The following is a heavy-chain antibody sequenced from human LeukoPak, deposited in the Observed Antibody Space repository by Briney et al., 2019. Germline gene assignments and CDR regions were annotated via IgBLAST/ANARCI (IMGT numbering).Heavy chain of an antibody. J-gene: IGHJ5*02. Sequence: PSETLSLTCTVSGGSISSSSYYWGWIRQPPGKGLEWIGSIYYSGSTYYNPSLKSRVTISVDTSKNQFSLKLSSVTAADTAVYYCALCWYRAKSPMLIIQGLATCNWFDPWGQGTLVTVSS. CDR2: IYYSGST. V-gene: IGHV4-39*01. CDR1: GGSISSSSYY. D-gene: IGHD3-16*01. CDR3: ALCWYRAKSPMLIIQGLATCNWFDP.